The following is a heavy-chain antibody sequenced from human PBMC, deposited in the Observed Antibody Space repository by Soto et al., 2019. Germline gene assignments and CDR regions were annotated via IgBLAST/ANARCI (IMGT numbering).Heavy chain of an antibody. V-gene: IGHV4-31*03. J-gene: IGHJ4*02. D-gene: IGHD2-8*01. CDR1: GGSISSGGYY. Sequence: SETLSLTCTVSGGSISSGGYYWSWIRQHPGKGLEWIGYIYYSGSTYYNPSLKSRVTISVDTSKNQFSLKLSSVTAADTAVYYCARGVYDSTGPHFDYWGQGTLVTVSS. CDR3: ARGVYDSTGPHFDY. CDR2: IYYSGST.